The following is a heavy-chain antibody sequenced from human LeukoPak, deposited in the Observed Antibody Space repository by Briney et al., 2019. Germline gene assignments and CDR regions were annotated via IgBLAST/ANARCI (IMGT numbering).Heavy chain of an antibody. CDR3: AISSYWVIYHYSDY. V-gene: IGHV1-18*04. D-gene: IGHD3-16*02. Sequence: ASVKVSCKASGYTFTRYGNRWVRQPPGQGLVWMGWISAYNGNTNYAQKLQGRVTMTTDTSTSTAYMELRSLRSDDTAVYYCAISSYWVIYHYSDYWGQGTLVTVSS. CDR2: ISAYNGNT. CDR1: GYTFTRYG. J-gene: IGHJ4*02.